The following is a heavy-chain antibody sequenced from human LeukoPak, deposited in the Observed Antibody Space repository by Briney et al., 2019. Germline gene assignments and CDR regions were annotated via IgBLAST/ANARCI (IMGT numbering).Heavy chain of an antibody. V-gene: IGHV3-66*01. CDR3: ARVVRGHDAFDI. CDR1: GFTFSDYY. Sequence: HPGGSLRFSCAASGFTFSDYYMSWIRQAPGRGLEWVSVIYSGTSTYYADSVKGRFIISRDNSKNILYLLMNSLRDEDTAVYYCARVVRGHDAFDIWGQGTMVTVSS. J-gene: IGHJ3*02. D-gene: IGHD2-21*01. CDR2: IYSGTST.